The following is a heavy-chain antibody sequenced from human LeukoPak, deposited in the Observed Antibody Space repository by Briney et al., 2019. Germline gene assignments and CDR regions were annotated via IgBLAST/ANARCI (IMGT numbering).Heavy chain of an antibody. Sequence: PGGCLRLSCAASGCTFSSYAMSWVRQAPGKGLEWVSAISGSGGSTYYADSVKGRFTISRDNSKNTLYLQMNSLRAEDTAVYYCARAYDFWSGPPLDYGMDVWGQGTTVTVSS. CDR3: ARAYDFWSGPPLDYGMDV. D-gene: IGHD3-3*01. J-gene: IGHJ6*02. CDR1: GCTFSSYA. V-gene: IGHV3-23*01. CDR2: ISGSGGST.